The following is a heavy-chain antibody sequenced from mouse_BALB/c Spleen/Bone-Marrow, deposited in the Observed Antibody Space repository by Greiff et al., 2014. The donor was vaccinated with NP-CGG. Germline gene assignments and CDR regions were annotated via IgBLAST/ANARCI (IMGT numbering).Heavy chain of an antibody. J-gene: IGHJ3*01. CDR3: ARRDFRSWFAY. V-gene: IGHV1S81*02. D-gene: IGHD2-14*01. CDR1: GYTFTSYW. CDR2: INPSNGRA. Sequence: QVQLQQSGAELVKPGASVNLSCTASGYTFTSYWVYWVTQRPGQGLEWIGEINPSNGRANYNEKFKNKATLTVDKSTSTAYMQVSSLTSEDSAVYYCARRDFRSWFAYWGQGTLVTVSA.